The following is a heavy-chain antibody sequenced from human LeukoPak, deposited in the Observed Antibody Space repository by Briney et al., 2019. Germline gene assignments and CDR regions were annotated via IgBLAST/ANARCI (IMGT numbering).Heavy chain of an antibody. D-gene: IGHD1-26*01. Sequence: SQTLSLTSAISGDTASSNNAAWNSIRQSPSRGLEWLGRTYYKSNYYNDYAVSVKSRITINPDTSKNQFSLQLNSVTPEDTAVYYCARGTGIYQFDYWGQGTLVTVSS. V-gene: IGHV6-1*01. CDR2: TYYKSNYYN. CDR3: ARGTGIYQFDY. J-gene: IGHJ4*02. CDR1: GDTASSNNAA.